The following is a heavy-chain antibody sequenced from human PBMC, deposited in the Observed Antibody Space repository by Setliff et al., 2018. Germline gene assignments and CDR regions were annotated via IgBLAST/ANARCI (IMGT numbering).Heavy chain of an antibody. CDR1: GGSISSGGYS. CDR3: ARYYDSSGLDY. CDR2: IYHSGGT. Sequence: SETLSLTCAVSGGSISSGGYSWSWIRQPPGKGLEWIGYIYHSGGTYYNPSLKSRVTISVDRSKNQFSLKLSSVTAADTAVYYCARYYDSSGLDYWGQGTLVTVSS. J-gene: IGHJ4*02. V-gene: IGHV4-30-2*01. D-gene: IGHD3-22*01.